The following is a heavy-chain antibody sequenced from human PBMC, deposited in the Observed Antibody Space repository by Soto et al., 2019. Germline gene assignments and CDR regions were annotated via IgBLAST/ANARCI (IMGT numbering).Heavy chain of an antibody. CDR3: ARNTYYALLSVYAGRNFDL. CDR2: IIPIFGTT. V-gene: IGHV1-69*12. CDR1: GGTFSSYA. Sequence: QVQLVQSGAEVKKPGSSVKVSCKASGGTFSSYAISWERQAPGQGLEWLGGIIPIFGTTNYAQKFQGRVTITADESTSTAYMELNSLRSEDTAVYYCARNTYYALLSVYAGRNFDLWGRGTLVTVSS. D-gene: IGHD2-8*01. J-gene: IGHJ2*01.